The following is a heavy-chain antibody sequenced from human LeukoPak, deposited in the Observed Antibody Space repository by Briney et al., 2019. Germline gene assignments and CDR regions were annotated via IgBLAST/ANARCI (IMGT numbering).Heavy chain of an antibody. Sequence: GGSLRLSCAASGFTFSSYAMSWVRQAPGKGLEWVSAISGSGGSTYHADSVKGRFTISRDNSKNTLYLQMNSLRAEDTAVYYCAKVADDDFWSGYYYFDYWGQGTLVTVSS. J-gene: IGHJ4*02. CDR3: AKVADDDFWSGYYYFDY. D-gene: IGHD3-3*01. V-gene: IGHV3-23*01. CDR1: GFTFSSYA. CDR2: ISGSGGST.